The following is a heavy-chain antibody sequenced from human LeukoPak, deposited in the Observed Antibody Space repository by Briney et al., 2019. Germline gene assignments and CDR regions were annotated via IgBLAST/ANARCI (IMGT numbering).Heavy chain of an antibody. V-gene: IGHV4-59*08. CDR1: GGSISGYY. CDR2: VHYSGNT. CDR3: AKGEDPITIFGVVWFSY. D-gene: IGHD3-3*01. Sequence: SETLSFTCTVSGGSISGYYWSWIRQPPGKGLEWIGYVHYSGNTNDNPSLKSRVTISVDPSRNQFSLKLRSVTAADTAVYYCAKGEDPITIFGVVWFSYWGQGTLVTVSS. J-gene: IGHJ4*02.